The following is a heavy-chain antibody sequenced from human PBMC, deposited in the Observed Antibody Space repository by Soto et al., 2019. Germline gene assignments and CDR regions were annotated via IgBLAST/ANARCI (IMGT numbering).Heavy chain of an antibody. J-gene: IGHJ4*02. V-gene: IGHV1-69*06. CDR2: LIPVFGTP. D-gene: IGHD2-2*01. CDR1: GDSFSSHA. Sequence: QVQLEQSGSEVKKSGSSVKVSCKASGDSFSSHAITWVRQAPGHGLEWMGGLIPVFGTPSYAQRFQGRLTITADKSTNTSYMELRSLRSEDTAVYFCARGGALSTSWYWGDGLDSWGQGTQVTVSS. CDR3: ARGGALSTSWYWGDGLDS.